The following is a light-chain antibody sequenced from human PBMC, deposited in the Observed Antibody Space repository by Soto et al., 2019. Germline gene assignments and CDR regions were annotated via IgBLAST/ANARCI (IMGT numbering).Light chain of an antibody. CDR3: QQRDIWPPLT. Sequence: VLTQSPATLSLSPGERATLFCKASQSVGIYMGWFQQKPGQAPGVLIYDATNRAGAVPARFSGSGSGTDFTLTISSLEAEDSAVYYCQQRDIWPPLTFGGGTKLEIK. CDR2: DAT. J-gene: IGKJ4*01. V-gene: IGKV3-11*01. CDR1: QSVGIY.